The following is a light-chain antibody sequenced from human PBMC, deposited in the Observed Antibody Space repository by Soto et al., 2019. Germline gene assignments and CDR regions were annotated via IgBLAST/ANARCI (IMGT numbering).Light chain of an antibody. CDR3: QQYYSFLT. CDR2: AAS. J-gene: IGKJ4*01. V-gene: IGKV1-8*01. Sequence: AIRMTQSPSSLSASTGDRVTITCRASQGISSYLAWYQQKPGKAPKLLIYAASTLQSGVPSRFSGSGSGTGFTLTISCLQSEDFATYYCQQYYSFLTFGGGTKVEIK. CDR1: QGISSY.